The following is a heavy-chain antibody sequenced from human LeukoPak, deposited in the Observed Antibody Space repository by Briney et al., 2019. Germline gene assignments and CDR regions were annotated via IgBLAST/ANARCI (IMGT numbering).Heavy chain of an antibody. V-gene: IGHV3-7*01. CDR3: ARDALRDDAFDI. CDR1: GITFSSSW. J-gene: IGHJ3*02. CDR2: IKPDGSVK. Sequence: GGSLRLSCVASGITFSSSWMSWVRQAPGKGLEWVANIKPDGSVKYYADSVKGRFTISRDNAENSLYLQMNSLRTEDTAVYYCARDALRDDAFDIWGQGTMVTVSS.